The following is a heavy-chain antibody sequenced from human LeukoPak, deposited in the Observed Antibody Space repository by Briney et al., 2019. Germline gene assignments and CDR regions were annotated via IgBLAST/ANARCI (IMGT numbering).Heavy chain of an antibody. CDR2: IYYSGST. V-gene: IGHV4-59*01. Sequence: SETLSLTCTVSGGSISSYYWSWIRQPPGKGLEWIGDIYYSGSTNYNPSLKSRVTISVDTSKNQFSLKLSSVTAADTAVYYCARTAYYDILTGPSNNYYYMDVWGKGTTVTVSS. D-gene: IGHD3-9*01. CDR3: ARTAYYDILTGPSNNYYYMDV. CDR1: GGSISSYY. J-gene: IGHJ6*03.